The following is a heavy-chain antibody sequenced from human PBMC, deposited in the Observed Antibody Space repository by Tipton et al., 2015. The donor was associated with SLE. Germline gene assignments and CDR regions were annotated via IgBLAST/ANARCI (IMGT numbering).Heavy chain of an antibody. J-gene: IGHJ4*02. CDR1: GGSFSGHY. D-gene: IGHD6-19*01. CDR2: IYYSGST. CDR3: ARDSPARYSSGWYGVDY. V-gene: IGHV4-59*11. Sequence: TLSLTCAVYGGSFSGHYWSWIRQPPGKGLEWIGYIYYSGSTNYNPSLKSRVTISVDTSKNQFSLKLSSVTAADTAVYYCARDSPARYSSGWYGVDYWGQGTLVTVSS.